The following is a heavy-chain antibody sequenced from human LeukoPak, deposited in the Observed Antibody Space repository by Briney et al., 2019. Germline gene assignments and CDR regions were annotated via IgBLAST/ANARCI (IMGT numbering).Heavy chain of an antibody. V-gene: IGHV3-53*01. CDR1: EFTVGGDY. CDR3: AKALSGFHFDN. CDR2: INSGGTT. D-gene: IGHD1-26*01. Sequence: GGSLRLSCAASEFTVGGDYMTWVRQAPGKGLEWVSGINSGGTTYYADSVKGRFTISRDKSQNTLYLQMNTLGAEDTAVYYCAKALSGFHFDNWGQGTLVTVSA. J-gene: IGHJ4*02.